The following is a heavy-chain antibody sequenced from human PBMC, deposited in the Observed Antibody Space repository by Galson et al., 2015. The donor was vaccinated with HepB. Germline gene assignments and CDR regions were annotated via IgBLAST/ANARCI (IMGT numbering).Heavy chain of an antibody. Sequence: ETLSLTCAVYGGSFSGYYWSWIRQPPGKGLEWIGEINHSGSTNYNPSLKSRVTISVDTSKNQFSLKLSSVTAADTAVYYCARGLLRFDYWGQGTLVTVSS. V-gene: IGHV4-34*01. CDR1: GGSFSGYY. CDR2: INHSGST. CDR3: ARGLLRFDY. J-gene: IGHJ4*02. D-gene: IGHD2-15*01.